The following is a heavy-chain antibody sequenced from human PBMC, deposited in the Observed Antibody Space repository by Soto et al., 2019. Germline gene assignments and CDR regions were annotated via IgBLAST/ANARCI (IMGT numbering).Heavy chain of an antibody. CDR3: ARSLERSSWWFDP. CDR1: GGTFSSYA. CDR2: IIPIFGTA. D-gene: IGHD3-3*01. V-gene: IGHV1-69*13. Sequence: QVQLVQSGAEVKKTGSSVKVSCKASGGTFSSYAISWVRQAPGQGLEWMGGIIPIFGTANYAQKFQGRVTITADESTSTAYMELSSLRSEDTAAYYCARSLERSSWWFDPWGQGTLVTVSS. J-gene: IGHJ5*02.